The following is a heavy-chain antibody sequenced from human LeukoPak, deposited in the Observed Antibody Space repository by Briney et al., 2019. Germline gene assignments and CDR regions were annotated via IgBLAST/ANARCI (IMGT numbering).Heavy chain of an antibody. CDR2: INHSGST. J-gene: IGHJ5*02. CDR3: ARSWGIVVVPAASRRWFDP. CDR1: GGSFSGYY. Sequence: SETLSLTCAVYGGSFSGYYWSWIRQPPGKGLEWIGEINHSGSTSYNPSLKSRVTISVDTSKNQFSLKLSSVTAADTAVYYCARSWGIVVVPAASRRWFDPWGQGTLVTVSS. D-gene: IGHD2-2*01. V-gene: IGHV4-34*01.